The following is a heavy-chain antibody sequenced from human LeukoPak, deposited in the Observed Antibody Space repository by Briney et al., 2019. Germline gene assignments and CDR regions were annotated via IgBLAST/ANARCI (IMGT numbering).Heavy chain of an antibody. Sequence: QPGGSLRLSCAASGFTFRYYWMAWVRQAPGKGLEWVANIKQDASEKYYVDSVRGRFTITRGNARNSVYLQMNSLRAEDTALYYCARDTGDNFDYGGRGTLVTVFS. CDR2: IKQDASEK. J-gene: IGHJ4*02. V-gene: IGHV3-7*01. CDR3: ARDTGDNFDY. D-gene: IGHD2-21*02. CDR1: GFTFRYYW.